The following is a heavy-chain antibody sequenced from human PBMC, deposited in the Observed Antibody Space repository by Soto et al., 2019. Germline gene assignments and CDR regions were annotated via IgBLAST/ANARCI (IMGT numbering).Heavy chain of an antibody. CDR3: ARPAIAAAASAIDY. CDR2: MNPNSGNT. D-gene: IGHD6-25*01. Sequence: DSVKVSCKASGYTFTSYDINWVRQATGQGLEWMGWMNPNSGNTGYAQKFQGRVTMTRNTSISTAYMELSSLRSEDTAVYYCARPAIAAAASAIDYSSQRNLHIVSS. J-gene: IGHJ4*02. V-gene: IGHV1-8*01. CDR1: GYTFTSYD.